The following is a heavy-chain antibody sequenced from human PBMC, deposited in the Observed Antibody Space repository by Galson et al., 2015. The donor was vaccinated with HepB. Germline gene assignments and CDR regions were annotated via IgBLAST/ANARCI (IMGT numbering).Heavy chain of an antibody. CDR3: ARARGYSGYDFRRRAFDS. CDR1: GFTFSSYA. V-gene: IGHV3-30*04. Sequence: SLRLSCAASGFTFSSYAMHWVRQAPGRGLEWVAVISYDGSNKYYADSVKGRFTISRDNPKNTLYLQMNSLRAEDTAVYYCARARGYSGYDFRRRAFDSWGQGTLVTVSS. J-gene: IGHJ3*02. CDR2: ISYDGSNK. D-gene: IGHD5-12*01.